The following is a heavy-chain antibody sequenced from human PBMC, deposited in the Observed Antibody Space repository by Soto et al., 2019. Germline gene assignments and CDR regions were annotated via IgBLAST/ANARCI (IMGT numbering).Heavy chain of an antibody. D-gene: IGHD6-13*01. CDR2: IWYDGSNK. CDR1: GFTFSSYG. J-gene: IGHJ4*02. V-gene: IGHV3-33*01. CDR3: AREYSSSWYKYFDY. Sequence: GGSLRLSCAASGFTFSSYGMHWVRQAPGKGLEWVAVIWYDGSNKYYADSVKGRFTISRDNSKNTLYLQMNSLRAEDTAVYYCAREYSSSWYKYFDYWGQGTLVTVSS.